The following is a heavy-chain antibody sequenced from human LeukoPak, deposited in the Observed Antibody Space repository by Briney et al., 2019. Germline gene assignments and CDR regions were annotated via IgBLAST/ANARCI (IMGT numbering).Heavy chain of an antibody. V-gene: IGHV3-21*01. D-gene: IGHD1-26*01. CDR3: ARAATTGGAFDY. CDR1: GFTLRSYV. CDR2: ISSSSSYI. Sequence: GGSLRLSCVASGFTLRSYVMNWVRQAPGKGLEWVSSISSSSSYIYYADSVKGRFTISRDNAKNSLYLQMNSLRAEDTAVYYCARAATTGGAFDYWGQGTLVTVSS. J-gene: IGHJ4*02.